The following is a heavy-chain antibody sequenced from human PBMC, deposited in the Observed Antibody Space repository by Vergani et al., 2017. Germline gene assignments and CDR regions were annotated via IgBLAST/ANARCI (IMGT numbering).Heavy chain of an antibody. CDR2: IYYSGST. CDR1: GGSISSGGYY. V-gene: IGHV4-31*03. D-gene: IGHD2-2*01. CDR3: XRGLAVVVPAAQIYYYYGMDV. Sequence: QVQLQESGPGLVKPSQTLSLTCTVSGGSISSGGYYWSWLRQHPGNGLEWIGYIYYSGSTYYNPSRKSRVTLSVDTSKNQFSLKLSSVTAADTAVYYCXRGLAVVVPAAQIYYYYGMDVWGQGTTVTVSS. J-gene: IGHJ6*02.